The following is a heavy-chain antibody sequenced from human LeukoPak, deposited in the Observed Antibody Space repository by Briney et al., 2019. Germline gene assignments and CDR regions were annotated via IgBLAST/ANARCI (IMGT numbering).Heavy chain of an antibody. Sequence: GGSLRLSCAASGFTFSSFGMHWVRQAPGKGLEWISYISSSSSTTHYADSVKGRFTISRDDAKYSLYLQMNSLRAEDTAVYYCASTYDFWSGYDYYYYMDVWGKGTSVTVSS. CDR2: ISSSSSTT. CDR3: ASTYDFWSGYDYYYYMDV. V-gene: IGHV3-48*01. J-gene: IGHJ6*03. CDR1: GFTFSSFG. D-gene: IGHD3-3*01.